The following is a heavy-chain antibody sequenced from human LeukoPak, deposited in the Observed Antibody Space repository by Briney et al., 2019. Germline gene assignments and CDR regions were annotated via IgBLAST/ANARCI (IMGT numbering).Heavy chain of an antibody. Sequence: KTSETLSLTCAVYGGSFSGYYWSWIRQPPGKGLEWIGEINHSGSTNYNPSLKSRVTISVDTSKNQFSLKLSSVTAADTAVYYCARWWRSYYGSGIHFDYWGQGTLVTVSS. CDR2: INHSGST. D-gene: IGHD3-10*01. CDR3: ARWWRSYYGSGIHFDY. V-gene: IGHV4-34*01. J-gene: IGHJ4*02. CDR1: GGSFSGYY.